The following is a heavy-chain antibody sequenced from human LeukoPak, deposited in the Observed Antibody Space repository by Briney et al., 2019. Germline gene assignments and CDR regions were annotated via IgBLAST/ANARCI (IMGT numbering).Heavy chain of an antibody. Sequence: SQTLSLTCTVSGSSISSGSYYWSWIRQPAGKGLEWIGRIYTSGSTNYNPSLKSRVTISVDTSKNQFSLKLSSVTAADTAVYYCARGYYPYNWFDPWGQGTLVTVSS. J-gene: IGHJ5*02. CDR3: ARGYYPYNWFDP. CDR1: GSSISSGSYY. D-gene: IGHD3-10*01. CDR2: IYTSGST. V-gene: IGHV4-61*02.